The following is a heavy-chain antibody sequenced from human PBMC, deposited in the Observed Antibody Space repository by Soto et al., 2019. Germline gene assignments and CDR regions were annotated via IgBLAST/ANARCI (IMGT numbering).Heavy chain of an antibody. V-gene: IGHV3-23*01. J-gene: IGHJ4*02. CDR2: ISATGGGT. D-gene: IGHD3-22*01. CDR3: ARGTYYYDSSGYAGFDY. Sequence: GGSLRLSCAASGFKFSNYAMSWVRQAPGKGLEWVSLISATGGGTYYADSVKGRFTISRDNSHNTLYLQVHSLTAEDTAVYYCARGTYYYDSSGYAGFDYWGQGTLVTVSS. CDR1: GFKFSNYA.